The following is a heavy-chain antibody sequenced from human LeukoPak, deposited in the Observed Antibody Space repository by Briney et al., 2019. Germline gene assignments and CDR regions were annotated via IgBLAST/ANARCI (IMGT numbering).Heavy chain of an antibody. CDR1: GFTFSTYS. CDR2: VSSDSSTI. V-gene: IGHV3-48*01. J-gene: IGHJ4*02. D-gene: IGHD5-12*01. CDR3: ARDNSAHDYDWNYFDY. Sequence: PGGSLRLSCAASGFTFSTYSMNWVRQAPGKGLEWVSYVSSDSSTIYYADSVKGRFTISRDNAKNSLYLQMNSLRAEDTAVYYCARDNSAHDYDWNYFDYWGQGTLVTVSS.